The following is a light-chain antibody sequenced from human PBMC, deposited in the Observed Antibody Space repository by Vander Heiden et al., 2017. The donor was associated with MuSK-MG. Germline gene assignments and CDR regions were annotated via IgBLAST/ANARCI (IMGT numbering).Light chain of an antibody. V-gene: IGKV1-5*03. Sequence: DIQMTQSPSTLSASVGDRVTITCRASQSISISLAWYQQKPGKAPKLLIYKASNLESEVPSRFSRSGSGTEFTLTISSLQPDDFATYYCQQYQSYSRTFGPGTKVDIK. CDR2: KAS. J-gene: IGKJ1*01. CDR3: QQYQSYSRT. CDR1: QSISIS.